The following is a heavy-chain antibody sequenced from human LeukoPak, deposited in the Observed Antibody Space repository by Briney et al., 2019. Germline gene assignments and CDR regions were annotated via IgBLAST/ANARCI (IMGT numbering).Heavy chain of an antibody. CDR2: IYYTGNT. CDR1: GGSISSSGYY. J-gene: IGHJ4*02. V-gene: IGHV4-39*01. CDR3: ARLPRSRGYSYGYADLDY. Sequence: SETLSLTCSVSGGSISSSGYYWAWIRQPPGKGLEWIGSIYYTGNTYYNPSLTSRVTISVDTSKNQFSLKLGSVTAADTAVYYCARLPRSRGYSYGYADLDYWGQGTLVTVSS. D-gene: IGHD5-18*01.